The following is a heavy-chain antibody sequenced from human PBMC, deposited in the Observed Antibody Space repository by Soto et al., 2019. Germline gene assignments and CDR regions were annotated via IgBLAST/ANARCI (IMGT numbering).Heavy chain of an antibody. CDR3: ARDSLRARYSSSWSRPGDI. D-gene: IGHD6-13*01. V-gene: IGHV4-31*03. CDR1: GGSISSGGYY. J-gene: IGHJ3*02. Sequence: QVQLQESGPGLVKPSQTLSLTCTVSGGSISSGGYYWSWIRQHPGKGLEWIGYIYYSGSTYYNPSLKSRVTISVDTSKNQFSLKLSSVTAADTAVYYCARDSLRARYSSSWSRPGDIWGQGTMVTVSS. CDR2: IYYSGST.